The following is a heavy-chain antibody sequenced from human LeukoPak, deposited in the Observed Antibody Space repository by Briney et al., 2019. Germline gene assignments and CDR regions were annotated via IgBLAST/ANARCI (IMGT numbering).Heavy chain of an antibody. D-gene: IGHD3-22*01. CDR2: IWYDGSNK. CDR3: ARDVYDSSGSYYFDY. V-gene: IGHV3-33*01. CDR1: GFTFSSYG. Sequence: GGSLRLSCAASGFTFSSYGMHWVRQAPGKGLEGVAVIWYDGSNKYYADSVKGRFTISRDNSKNTLYLQMNSLRAEDTAVYYCARDVYDSSGSYYFDYWGQGTLVTVTS. J-gene: IGHJ4*02.